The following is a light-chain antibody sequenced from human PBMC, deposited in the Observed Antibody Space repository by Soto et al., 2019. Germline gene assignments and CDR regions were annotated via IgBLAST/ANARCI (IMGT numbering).Light chain of an antibody. CDR1: QGISSY. Sequence: IQLTQSPSSLSASVGDRVTITCRASQGISSYLAWYQQKPGKAPKLLMYVASTFQSGVPSRFSGSGSGTDFTLTISSLQPEDSATYYCQQLNSYPLTFGGGTKVDIK. CDR2: VAS. J-gene: IGKJ4*01. CDR3: QQLNSYPLT. V-gene: IGKV1-9*01.